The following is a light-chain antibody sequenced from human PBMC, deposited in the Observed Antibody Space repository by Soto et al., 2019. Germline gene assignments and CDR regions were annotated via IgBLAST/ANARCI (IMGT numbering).Light chain of an antibody. CDR2: KAS. V-gene: IGKV1-5*03. CDR1: QSISSW. Sequence: DIQMTQSPSTLSASVGDRVTITCRASQSISSWLAWYQQKPGKAPKLLIYKASSLESGVPSRFSGSGSGTEFTLTISSLQPDDFATYYCQQYNSYLFGGGTKVDIK. J-gene: IGKJ4*01. CDR3: QQYNSYL.